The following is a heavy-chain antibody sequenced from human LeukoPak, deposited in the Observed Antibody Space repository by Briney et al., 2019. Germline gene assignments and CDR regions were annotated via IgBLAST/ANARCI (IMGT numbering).Heavy chain of an antibody. CDR2: IIPILGIA. CDR3: ARGETYYYDSSGSYAFDI. V-gene: IGHV1-69*04. Sequence: SVKVSCKASGGTFISYAISWVRQAPGQGREWMGRIIPILGIANYAQKFQGRVTITADKSTSTAYMELSSLRSEDTAVYYCARGETYYYDSSGSYAFDIWGQGTMVTVSS. CDR1: GGTFISYA. D-gene: IGHD3-22*01. J-gene: IGHJ3*02.